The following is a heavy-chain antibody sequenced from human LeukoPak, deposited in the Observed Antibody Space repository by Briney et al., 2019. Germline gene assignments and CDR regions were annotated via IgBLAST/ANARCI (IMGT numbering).Heavy chain of an antibody. CDR2: MNPNSGNT. D-gene: IGHD3-3*01. CDR3: ARGRYYDFWSGLFYFDY. CDR1: GYTFTSYD. Sequence: ASVKVSCKASGYTFTSYDINWVRQATGQGLEWMGWMNPNSGNTGYAQKFQGRVTMTRNTSISTAYMELSSLRSEDTAVYYCARGRYYDFWSGLFYFDYWGQGTLVTVSS. V-gene: IGHV1-8*01. J-gene: IGHJ4*02.